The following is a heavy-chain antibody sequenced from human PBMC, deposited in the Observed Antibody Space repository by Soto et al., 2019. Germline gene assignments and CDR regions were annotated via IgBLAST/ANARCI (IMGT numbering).Heavy chain of an antibody. CDR3: ASVIIDGSFSGALALDS. CDR1: GFTFSSYG. Sequence: QVQLVESGGGVVQPGRSLRLSCAASGFTFSSYGMHWVRQAPGKGLEWVAVIWYDGSNKNYADSVKGQFTISRDNPKNTRYIQMNSLRAADTAVYSRASVIIDGSFSGALALDSWGQGPLVTVSS. CDR2: IWYDGSNK. D-gene: IGHD3-10*01. V-gene: IGHV3-33*01. J-gene: IGHJ4*02.